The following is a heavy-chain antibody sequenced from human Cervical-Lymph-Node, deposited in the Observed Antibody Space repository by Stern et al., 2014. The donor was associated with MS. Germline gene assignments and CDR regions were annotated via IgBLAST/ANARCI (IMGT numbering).Heavy chain of an antibody. CDR1: GFSLSTSGMC. V-gene: IGHV2-70*01. Sequence: QVTLRESGPALVKPTQTLTLTCTFSGFSLSTSGMCVSWIRQPPGKALEWLALIDWDDDKYYSTSLKTRLTISKDTSKSQVVLTMTNMDPVDTATYYCARTHYVWGSAYGMDVWGQGTTVTVSS. J-gene: IGHJ6*02. CDR2: IDWDDDK. D-gene: IGHD3-16*01. CDR3: ARTHYVWGSAYGMDV.